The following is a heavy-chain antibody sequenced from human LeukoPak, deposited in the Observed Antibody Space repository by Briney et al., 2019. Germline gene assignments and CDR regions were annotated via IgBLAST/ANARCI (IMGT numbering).Heavy chain of an antibody. D-gene: IGHD5-24*01. CDR3: ARPFVSGAGYKVGYFDY. CDR2: MYSGGRT. Sequence: GGSLRLSCAASGVTVSSNYMSWVRQAPGKGLEWVSLMYSGGRTYYADSVKGRFTISRDNSKNTLYLQMNSLSAEDTAVYYCARPFVSGAGYKVGYFDYWGQGTLVTVSS. V-gene: IGHV3-53*01. J-gene: IGHJ4*02. CDR1: GVTVSSNY.